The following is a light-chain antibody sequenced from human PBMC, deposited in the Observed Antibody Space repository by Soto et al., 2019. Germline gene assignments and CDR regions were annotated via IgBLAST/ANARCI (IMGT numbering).Light chain of an antibody. CDR2: DVS. CDR1: SSDVDDYNY. J-gene: IGLJ2*01. Sequence: QSALTQPASVSGSPGQSITISCTGTSSDVDDYNYVSWYQQHPGKAPKLIISDVSSRPSGISNRFSGSKSGNTASLTISCLQAEDEADYYCSSYPSTNAVVLFGGGTKVTVL. V-gene: IGLV2-14*03. CDR3: SSYPSTNAVVL.